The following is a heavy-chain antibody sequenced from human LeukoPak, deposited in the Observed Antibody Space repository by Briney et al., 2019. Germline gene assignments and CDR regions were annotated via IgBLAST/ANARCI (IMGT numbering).Heavy chain of an antibody. D-gene: IGHD5-18*01. J-gene: IGHJ4*02. Sequence: GASVKVSCKASGYTFTSYYMHWVRQAPGQGLEWMGWINPNSGGTNYAQKFQGRVTMTRDTSISTAYMELSRLRSDDTAVYYCARVGGHTAMARYFFGEFDYWGQGTLVTVSS. CDR2: INPNSGGT. CDR1: GYTFTSYY. V-gene: IGHV1-2*02. CDR3: ARVGGHTAMARYFFGEFDY.